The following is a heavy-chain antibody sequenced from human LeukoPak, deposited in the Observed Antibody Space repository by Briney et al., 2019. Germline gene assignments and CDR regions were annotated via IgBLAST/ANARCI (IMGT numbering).Heavy chain of an antibody. CDR1: GVTFSRYS. D-gene: IGHD2-8*01. CDR3: PSLSDAIESRGTRNY. Sequence: GRSLRLSCAVSGVTFSRYSMNWVCQAPGKGLGWVSAISSSSSYINYADSAKGRLTISRVNSKNTLHLQMNILRGEDTAVYYCPSLSDAIESRGTRNYWGQGTLVTVSS. J-gene: IGHJ4*02. V-gene: IGHV3-21*04. CDR2: ISSSSSYI.